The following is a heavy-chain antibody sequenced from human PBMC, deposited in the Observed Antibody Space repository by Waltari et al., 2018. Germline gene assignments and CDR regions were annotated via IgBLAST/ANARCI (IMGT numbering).Heavy chain of an antibody. J-gene: IGHJ4*02. CDR3: ARGAWELQDGDY. D-gene: IGHD1-26*01. V-gene: IGHV3-30*01. Sequence: QVQLVESGGGVVQPGRSLRLSCAASGFTFSSYAMHWVRQAPGKGLGWVAVISYDGSNKYYADSVKGRFTISRDNSKNTLYLQMNSLRAEDTAVYYCARGAWELQDGDYWGQGTLVTVSS. CDR2: ISYDGSNK. CDR1: GFTFSSYA.